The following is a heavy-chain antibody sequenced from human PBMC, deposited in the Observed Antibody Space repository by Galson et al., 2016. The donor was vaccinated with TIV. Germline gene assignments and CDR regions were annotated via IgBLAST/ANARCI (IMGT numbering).Heavy chain of an antibody. Sequence: SLRLSCAASGFSVSDDCMSWVRQAPGKGLAWVSLIYSDGHTYYADSVEGRFSISRDNSKNTVYLQLNSLRAEDTAVYYCARSYDSSGNRGRFDHWGQGTLVTVSS. V-gene: IGHV3-53*01. D-gene: IGHD3-22*01. CDR1: GFSVSDDC. J-gene: IGHJ4*02. CDR3: ARSYDSSGNRGRFDH. CDR2: IYSDGHT.